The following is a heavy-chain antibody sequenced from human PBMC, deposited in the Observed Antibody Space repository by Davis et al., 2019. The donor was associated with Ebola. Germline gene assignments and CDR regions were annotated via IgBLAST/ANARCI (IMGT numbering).Heavy chain of an antibody. Sequence: MPSETLSLTCAVSGGSFSGYYWNWIRQPPGKGLEWIGEINHSGSTNYNPSLKSRVSISIDTSKNQFSLKLSSVTAADTAVYYCARGRYDFWSGYYRGPFDYWGQGTLVTVSS. J-gene: IGHJ4*02. CDR3: ARGRYDFWSGYYRGPFDY. CDR1: GGSFSGYY. CDR2: INHSGST. D-gene: IGHD3-3*01. V-gene: IGHV4-34*01.